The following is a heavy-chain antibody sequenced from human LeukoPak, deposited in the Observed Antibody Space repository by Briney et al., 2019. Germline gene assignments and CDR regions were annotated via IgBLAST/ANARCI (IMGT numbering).Heavy chain of an antibody. V-gene: IGHV4-34*01. D-gene: IGHD3-16*01. Sequence: SETLSLTCAVYGGSFSGYYWSWIRQPPGKGLEWIGEINHSGSTNYNPSLKSRVTISVDTSKNQFSLKLSSVTAADTAVYYCASRFRRRIDPWGQGTLVTVPS. CDR2: INHSGST. J-gene: IGHJ5*02. CDR3: ASRFRRRIDP. CDR1: GGSFSGYY.